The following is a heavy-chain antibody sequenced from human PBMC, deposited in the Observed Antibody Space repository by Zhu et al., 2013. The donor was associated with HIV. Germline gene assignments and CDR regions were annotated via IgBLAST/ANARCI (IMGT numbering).Heavy chain of an antibody. J-gene: IGHJ4*02. Sequence: QVQLVQSGAEVKKPGSSVKVSCKASGGTFSSYTISWVRQAPGQGLEWMGGIIPIFGTANYAQKFQGRVTITADESTSTAYMELSSLRSEDTAVYYCARGGYYYDSSGYGSFDYWGQGTLVTVSS. CDR2: IIPIFGTA. V-gene: IGHV1-69*12. D-gene: IGHD3-22*01. CDR3: ARGGYYYDSSGYGSFDY. CDR1: GGTFSSYT.